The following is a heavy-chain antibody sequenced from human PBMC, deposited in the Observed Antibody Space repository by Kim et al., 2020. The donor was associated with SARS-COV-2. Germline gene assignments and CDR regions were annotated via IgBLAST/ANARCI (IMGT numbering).Heavy chain of an antibody. V-gene: IGHV4-39*01. CDR3: ARQGDILTGYYLTYFD. CDR2: IYYSGST. Sequence: SETLSLTCTVSGGSISSSSYYWGWIRQPPGKGLVWIGSIYYSGSTYYNPSLKSRVTISVDTSKNQFSLKLSSVTAADTAVYYCARQGDILTGYYLTYFD. D-gene: IGHD3-9*01. J-gene: IGHJ4*01. CDR1: GGSISSSSYY.